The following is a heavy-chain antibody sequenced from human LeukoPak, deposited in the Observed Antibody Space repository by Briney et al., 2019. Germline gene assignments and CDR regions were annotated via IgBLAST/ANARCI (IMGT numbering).Heavy chain of an antibody. V-gene: IGHV4-59*01. J-gene: IGHJ3*02. Sequence: SETLSLTCTVSGGSLSSYYWSWIRQPPGKGLECIGYIYYSGGSNYNPSLRRRVSISVATSRNQFSLKLTSVTAADTAVYYCARSLGGDDAFDIWGQGKMVTVSS. D-gene: IGHD3-10*01. CDR1: GGSLSSYY. CDR2: IYYSGGS. CDR3: ARSLGGDDAFDI.